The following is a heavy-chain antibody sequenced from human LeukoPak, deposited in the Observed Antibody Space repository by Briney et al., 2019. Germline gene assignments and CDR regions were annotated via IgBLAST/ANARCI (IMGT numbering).Heavy chain of an antibody. V-gene: IGHV3-30*02. CDR2: IRYDGSNK. CDR3: AREPYYYDSSGYSVDY. Sequence: RAGGSLRLSCAASGFTFSSYGMHWVRQAPGKGLEWVAFIRYDGSNKYYADSVKGRFTISRDNAKNSLNLQMNSLRAEDTAVYYCAREPYYYDSSGYSVDYWGQGTLVTVSS. D-gene: IGHD3-22*01. J-gene: IGHJ4*02. CDR1: GFTFSSYG.